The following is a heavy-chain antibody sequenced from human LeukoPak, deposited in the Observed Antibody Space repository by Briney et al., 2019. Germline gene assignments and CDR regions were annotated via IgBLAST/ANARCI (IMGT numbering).Heavy chain of an antibody. D-gene: IGHD6-19*01. CDR2: IAYDGSHK. Sequence: GRSLRLSCAASGFTFSKYAFHWVRQAPGKGLEWVAIIAYDGSHKYYADSVKGRFTISRDNSKNTLYLQMNSLRAEDTAVYYCAKAVGQWLVASPWGQGTLVTVSS. V-gene: IGHV3-30-3*01. CDR1: GFTFSKYA. CDR3: AKAVGQWLVASP. J-gene: IGHJ5*02.